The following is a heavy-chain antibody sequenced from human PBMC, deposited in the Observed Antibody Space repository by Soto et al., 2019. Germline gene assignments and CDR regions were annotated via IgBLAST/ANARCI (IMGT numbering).Heavy chain of an antibody. CDR1: GFTFSSYA. CDR2: ISGSGGST. J-gene: IGHJ1*01. Sequence: GGSLRLSCAASGFTFSSYAMSWVRQAPGKGLEWVSAISGSGGSTYYADSVKGRFTISRDNSKNTLYLQMNSLRAEDTAVYYCAKDRYYYDSSGHLQHWGQGTLVTVSS. CDR3: AKDRYYYDSSGHLQH. D-gene: IGHD3-22*01. V-gene: IGHV3-23*01.